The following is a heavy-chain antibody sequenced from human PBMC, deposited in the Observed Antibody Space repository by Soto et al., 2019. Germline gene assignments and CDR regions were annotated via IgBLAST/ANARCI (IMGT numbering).Heavy chain of an antibody. V-gene: IGHV3-74*01. CDR1: GFTFSNYL. D-gene: IGHD3-16*01. CDR2: INSDGSST. J-gene: IGHJ4*02. CDR3: ARGGGGLDQ. Sequence: GGSLRLSCAASGFTFSNYLMHWVRQAPGKGLVCVSRINSDGSSTNYADSVKGRFTISRDNAKNTLYLQMNSLRAEDTAVYFCARGGGGLDQWGQGTLVTVSS.